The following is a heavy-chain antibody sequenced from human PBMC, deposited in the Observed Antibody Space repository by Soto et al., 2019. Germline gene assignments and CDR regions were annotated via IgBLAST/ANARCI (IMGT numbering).Heavy chain of an antibody. CDR2: IKTKIDGGTA. V-gene: IGHV3-15*01. D-gene: IGHD2-15*01. CDR3: TTEGLTDY. J-gene: IGHJ4*02. CDR1: EFTFSSYA. Sequence: GGSLRLSCAASEFTFSSYAMSWVRQAPGKGLEWVGRIKTKIDGGTADYAAPVKGRFTISRDDSTKTLFLQMNGLKTEDTAVYFCTTEGLTDYWGQGTLVTVSS.